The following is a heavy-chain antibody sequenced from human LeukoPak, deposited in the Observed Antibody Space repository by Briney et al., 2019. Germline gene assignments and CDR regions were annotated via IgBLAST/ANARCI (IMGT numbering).Heavy chain of an antibody. Sequence: SETLSLTCTVSGGSISSFYWSWIRQPPGKGLEWIGSIYHSGSTYYNPSLKSRVTISVDTSKNQFSLKLSSVTAADTAVYYCARWLQLFDWYFDLWGRGTLVTVSS. CDR1: GGSISSFY. J-gene: IGHJ2*01. V-gene: IGHV4-59*08. D-gene: IGHD5-24*01. CDR3: ARWLQLFDWYFDL. CDR2: IYHSGST.